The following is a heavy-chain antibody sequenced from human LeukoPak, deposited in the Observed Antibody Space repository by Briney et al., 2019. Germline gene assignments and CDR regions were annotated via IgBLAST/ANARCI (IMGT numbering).Heavy chain of an antibody. CDR2: ISWNSGSI. CDR3: AKATRGSSYDAFDI. J-gene: IGHJ3*02. V-gene: IGHV3-9*03. Sequence: GGSLRLSCAASGFTFDDYDMHWVRQAPGKGLEWVSGISWNSGSIGYADSVKGRFTISRDNAKNSLYLQMNSLRAEDMALYYCAKATRGSSYDAFDIWGQGTMVTVSS. D-gene: IGHD6-6*01. CDR1: GFTFDDYD.